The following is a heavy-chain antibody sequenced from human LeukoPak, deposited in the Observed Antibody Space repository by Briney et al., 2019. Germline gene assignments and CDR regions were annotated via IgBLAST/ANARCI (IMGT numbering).Heavy chain of an antibody. J-gene: IGHJ6*03. CDR1: GGTVSRYA. Sequence: SVKVSCKASGGTVSRYAISWVRQAPGQGLEWKGGLIPVFGTTNYAQKFQGRVTFTTDESTRIAYMELSSLRFEDTAVYFCASFFFKQKTAYEITQRTNYYYMDVWGKGTTVTVSS. V-gene: IGHV1-69*05. D-gene: IGHD6-25*01. CDR2: LIPVFGTT. CDR3: ASFFFKQKTAYEITQRTNYYYMDV.